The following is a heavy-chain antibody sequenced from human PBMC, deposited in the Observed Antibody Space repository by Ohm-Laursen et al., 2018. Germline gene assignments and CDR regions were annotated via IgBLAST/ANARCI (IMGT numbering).Heavy chain of an antibody. CDR1: GFTFSDYY. J-gene: IGHJ5*02. CDR3: AAHGDYVGNWFDP. Sequence: SLRLSCAASGFTFSDYYMSWIRQAPGKGLEWVSYIKSSGTTMYYADSVKGRFTISRDNSKNTLYLQMNSLRAEDTAVYYCAAHGDYVGNWFDPWGQGTLVTVSS. V-gene: IGHV3-11*01. D-gene: IGHD4-17*01. CDR2: IKSSGTTM.